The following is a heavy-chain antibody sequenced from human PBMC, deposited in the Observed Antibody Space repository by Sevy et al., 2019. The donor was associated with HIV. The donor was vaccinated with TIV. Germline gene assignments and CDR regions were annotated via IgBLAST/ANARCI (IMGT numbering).Heavy chain of an antibody. D-gene: IGHD2-2*01. CDR1: GFTFNFHG. CDR3: VREAFCSSATCYRPY. J-gene: IGHJ4*02. V-gene: IGHV3-33*01. CDR2: IWHDGSNK. Sequence: GGSLRLSCAASGFTFNFHGMHWVRQAPGKGLEWVAFIWHDGSNKYMADSMKGRFIISRDTSQNTVFLHMNSLRAEDTAVYYCVREAFCSSATCYRPYWGQGTLVTVSS.